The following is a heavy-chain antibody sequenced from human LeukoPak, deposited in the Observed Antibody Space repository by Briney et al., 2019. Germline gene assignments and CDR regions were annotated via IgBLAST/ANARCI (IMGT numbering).Heavy chain of an antibody. J-gene: IGHJ6*02. V-gene: IGHV3-30*18. CDR1: GFTFSSYG. Sequence: GRSLRLSCAASGFTFSSYGMHWVRQAPGKGLEWVAVISYDGSNKYYAGSVKGRFTISRDNSKNTLYLQMNSLRAEDTAVYYCAKGAYSSSMDVWGQGTTVTVSS. CDR2: ISYDGSNK. D-gene: IGHD6-13*01. CDR3: AKGAYSSSMDV.